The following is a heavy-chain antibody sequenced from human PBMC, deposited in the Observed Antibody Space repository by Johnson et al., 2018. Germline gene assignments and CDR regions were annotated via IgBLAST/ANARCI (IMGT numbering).Heavy chain of an antibody. CDR3: ARTSVASLAYHYMDV. CDR2: ISTRSRTR. CDR1: GFIFSRYD. D-gene: IGHD6-19*01. V-gene: IGHV3-48*01. J-gene: IGHJ6*03. Sequence: VQLQESGGGLVEPGGSLRLSCAASGFIFSRYDMQWVRQAPGTGLQSVAYISTRSRTRYYAPSVQGRFPISRDDAKNSLYLQMNSLRAEDTAVYYCARTSVASLAYHYMDVWGKGTTVTVSS.